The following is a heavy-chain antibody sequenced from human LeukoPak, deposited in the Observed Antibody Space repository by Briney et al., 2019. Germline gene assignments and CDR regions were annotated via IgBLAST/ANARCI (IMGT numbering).Heavy chain of an antibody. D-gene: IGHD3-16*02. J-gene: IGHJ6*02. CDR3: ARDRYGSHYYGMDV. CDR1: GLTFSSYE. CDR2: ISSSGSTI. Sequence: PGGSLRLSCAASGLTFSSYEMNWFRRAPGKGLEGVSYISSSGSTIYYADSVKGRFTISRDNAKNSLYLQMNSLRAEDTAVYYCARDRYGSHYYGMDVWGQGTTVTVSS. V-gene: IGHV3-48*03.